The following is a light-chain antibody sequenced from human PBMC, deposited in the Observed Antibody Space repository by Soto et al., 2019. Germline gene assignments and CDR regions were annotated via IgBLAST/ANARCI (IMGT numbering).Light chain of an antibody. CDR3: QQLDNSPPST. V-gene: IGKV1-9*01. CDR2: AAS. CDR1: QGIANY. Sequence: IQLTQSPSSLSASVGDRVTITCRASQGIANYLACYQKKPGTAPKLLIYAASALQSGVPSRFSGSGSGTDFTLTIRSLQPMVVADYYCQQLDNSPPSTFGQGTKVEMK. J-gene: IGKJ2*01.